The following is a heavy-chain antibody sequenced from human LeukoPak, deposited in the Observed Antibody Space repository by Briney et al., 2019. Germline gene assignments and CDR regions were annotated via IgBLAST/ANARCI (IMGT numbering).Heavy chain of an antibody. D-gene: IGHD3-3*01. CDR1: GGSISSYY. CDR3: ARDYYDFWSGRGAGLDI. CDR2: IYTSGST. J-gene: IGHJ3*02. Sequence: SETLSLTCTVSGGSISSYYWSWIRQPAGKGLEWIGRIYTSGSTNYNPSLKSRVTMSVDTSKNQFSLKLSSVTAADTAVYYCARDYYDFWSGRGAGLDIWGQGTMVTVSS. V-gene: IGHV4-4*07.